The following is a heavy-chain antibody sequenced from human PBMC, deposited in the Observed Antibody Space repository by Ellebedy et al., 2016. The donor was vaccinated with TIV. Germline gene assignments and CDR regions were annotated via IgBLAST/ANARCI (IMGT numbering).Heavy chain of an antibody. CDR1: GFTFSDYW. Sequence: GESLKISCAASGFTFSDYWMHWVRQDSGKGLLWVSRNSGDGSTTLYADSVKGRFTISRDNAKNTVYLQINSLRVEDTAVYHCARRAAGGGYLDFWGQGTLATVSS. D-gene: IGHD2-15*01. J-gene: IGHJ4*02. CDR3: ARRAAGGGYLDF. CDR2: NSGDGSTT. V-gene: IGHV3-74*01.